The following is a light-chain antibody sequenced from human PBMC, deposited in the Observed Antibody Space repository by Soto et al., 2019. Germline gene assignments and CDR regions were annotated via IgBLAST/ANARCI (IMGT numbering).Light chain of an antibody. CDR3: QQYGNSPPYT. Sequence: EIVLTQSPGTLSLSLGERATLSCRASQSVSSSYLAWYQQKPGQAPRLLIYGASIRSNGIPDRFSGSGCGRAFILTISRLEHDDFAVYYCQQYGNSPPYTFGQGTKLEIK. CDR1: QSVSSSY. V-gene: IGKV3-20*01. J-gene: IGKJ2*01. CDR2: GAS.